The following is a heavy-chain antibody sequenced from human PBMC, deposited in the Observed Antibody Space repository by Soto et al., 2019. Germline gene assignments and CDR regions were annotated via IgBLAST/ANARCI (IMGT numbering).Heavy chain of an antibody. CDR3: ASKDMATMAGNS. V-gene: IGHV4-34*01. J-gene: IGHJ4*02. D-gene: IGHD5-12*01. CDR2: INHSGST. Sequence: QVQLQQWGAGLLKPSETLSLTCAVYGGSFSHYHWSWIRQPPGKGLEWIGEINHSGSTNYNPSLKNRVTISVQTSKKQFSLKLDSVTAADTAVYYCASKDMATMAGNSWGQGTLVTVSS. CDR1: GGSFSHYH.